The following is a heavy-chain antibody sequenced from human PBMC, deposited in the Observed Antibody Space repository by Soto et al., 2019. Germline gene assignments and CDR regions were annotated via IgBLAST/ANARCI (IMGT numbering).Heavy chain of an antibody. CDR2: IIPILGIA. V-gene: IGHV1-69*02. D-gene: IGHD3-22*01. J-gene: IGHJ6*02. Sequence: QVQLVQSGAEVTKPGSSVKVSCKASGGTFSSYTISWVRQAPGQGLEWMGRIIPILGIANYAQKFQGRVTITADKSTSTAYMELSSLRSEDTAVYYCARGSPDDGGHYQYYYYYGMDVWGQGTTVTVSS. CDR3: ARGSPDDGGHYQYYYYYGMDV. CDR1: GGTFSSYT.